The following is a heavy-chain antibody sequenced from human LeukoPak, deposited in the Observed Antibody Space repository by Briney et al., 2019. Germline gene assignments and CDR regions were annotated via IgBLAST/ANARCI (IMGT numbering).Heavy chain of an antibody. V-gene: IGHV4-4*07. Sequence: PSETLSLTCTVSGGSISSYYWSWIRQPAGKGLEWIGRIYTGGSTNYNPSLKSRVTMSVDTSKNQFSLKLSSVTAADTAVYYCARDMNDILTGYFFDYWGQGTLVTVSS. J-gene: IGHJ4*02. D-gene: IGHD3-9*01. CDR2: IYTGGST. CDR1: GGSISSYY. CDR3: ARDMNDILTGYFFDY.